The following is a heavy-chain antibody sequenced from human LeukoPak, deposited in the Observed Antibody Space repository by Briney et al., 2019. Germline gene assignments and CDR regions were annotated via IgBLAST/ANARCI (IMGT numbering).Heavy chain of an antibody. CDR1: GFTFSSYG. V-gene: IGHV3-30*02. D-gene: IGHD5-12*01. J-gene: IGHJ4*02. Sequence: GGSLRLSCAASGFTFSSYGMHWVRQAPGKGLEWVAFIRYDGSNKYYADSVKGRFTISRDNSKNTLYLQMNSLRAEDTAVYYCAKDRIVAPSRTIFDYWGQGTLVTVS. CDR2: IRYDGSNK. CDR3: AKDRIVAPSRTIFDY.